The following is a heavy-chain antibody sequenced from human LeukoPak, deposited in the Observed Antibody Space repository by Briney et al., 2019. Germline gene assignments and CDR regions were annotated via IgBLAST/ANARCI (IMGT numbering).Heavy chain of an antibody. CDR2: IYYSGST. V-gene: IGHV4-30-4*08. CDR3: ARDSHRITIFGVVIGAFDI. Sequence: SETLSLTCTVSGGSISSGDYYWSWIRQPPGKGLEWIGYIYYSGSTYYNPSLKSRVTISVDTSKNQFFLKLSSVTAADTAVYYCARDSHRITIFGVVIGAFDIWGQGTMVTVSS. CDR1: GGSISSGDYY. J-gene: IGHJ3*02. D-gene: IGHD3-3*01.